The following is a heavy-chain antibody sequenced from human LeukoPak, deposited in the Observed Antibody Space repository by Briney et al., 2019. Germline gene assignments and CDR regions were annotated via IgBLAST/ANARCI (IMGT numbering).Heavy chain of an antibody. V-gene: IGHV4-34*01. J-gene: IGHJ4*02. Sequence: SETLSLTCAVYCGSFSGYYWSWIRQPPGKGLEWIGEINHSGSTNYNPSLKSRVTISVDTSKNQFSLKLSSVTAADTAVYYCARRNSNSCYLWGQGILVTVSS. CDR2: INHSGST. D-gene: IGHD6-13*01. CDR3: ARRNSNSCYL. CDR1: CGSFSGYY.